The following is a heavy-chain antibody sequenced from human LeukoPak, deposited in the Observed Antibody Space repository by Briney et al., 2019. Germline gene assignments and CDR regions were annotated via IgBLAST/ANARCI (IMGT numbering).Heavy chain of an antibody. V-gene: IGHV3-23*01. D-gene: IGHD2-2*01. J-gene: IGHJ4*02. CDR3: AKGQYCSSTSCHLYYFDY. CDR2: XXXSGGST. Sequence: SXXXXSGGSTYYADSVKGRFTISRDNSKNTLYLQMNSLRAEDTAVYYCAKGQYCSSTSCHLYYFDYWGQGTLVTVSS.